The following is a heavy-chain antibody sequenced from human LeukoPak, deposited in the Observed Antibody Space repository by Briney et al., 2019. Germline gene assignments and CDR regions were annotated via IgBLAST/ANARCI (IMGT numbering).Heavy chain of an antibody. J-gene: IGHJ4*02. CDR1: GFTFSSYS. V-gene: IGHV3-48*01. D-gene: IGHD3-22*01. CDR3: ARDYYDSSGYYDY. Sequence: GGSLRLSCAASGFTFSSYSMNWVRQAPGKGLEWVSYISSSSSTIYYADSVKGRFTISRDTAKNSLYLQKHSLRAEDTAVYYCARDYYDSSGYYDYWGQGTLVTVSS. CDR2: ISSSSSTI.